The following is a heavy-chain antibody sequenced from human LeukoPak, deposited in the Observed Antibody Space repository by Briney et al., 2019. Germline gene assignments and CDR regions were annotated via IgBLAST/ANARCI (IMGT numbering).Heavy chain of an antibody. CDR1: GGTFSSNA. CDR3: ARDDRDDAFDI. Sequence: SVTVSCKASGGTFSSNAISWVRQAPGQGLEWMGGIIPIFGTANYAQKFQGRVTITADESTSTAYMELSSLRSEDTAVYYCARDDRDDAFDIWGQGTMVTVSS. D-gene: IGHD3-22*01. J-gene: IGHJ3*02. V-gene: IGHV1-69*01. CDR2: IIPIFGTA.